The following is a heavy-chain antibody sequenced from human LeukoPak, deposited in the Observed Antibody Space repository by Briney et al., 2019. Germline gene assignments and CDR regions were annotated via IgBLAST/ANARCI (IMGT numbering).Heavy chain of an antibody. CDR1: GFTFSSYE. Sequence: GGSLRLSCAASGFTFSSYEMNWVRQAPGKGLEWVSYISSSSSTIYYADSVKGRFTISRDNAKNSLYLQMNSLRAEDTAVYYCAPSLIHQDPPFDYWGQGTLVTVSS. D-gene: IGHD3-16*01. V-gene: IGHV3-48*03. J-gene: IGHJ4*02. CDR2: ISSSSSTI. CDR3: APSLIHQDPPFDY.